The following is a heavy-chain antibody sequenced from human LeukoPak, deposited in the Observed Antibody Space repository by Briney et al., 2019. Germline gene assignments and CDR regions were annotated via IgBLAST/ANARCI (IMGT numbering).Heavy chain of an antibody. Sequence: GASVKVSCKASGYTFTSYDFNWVRQATGQRPEWMGWMSPNSGDTGYAQKFQDRVTMTRNTSISTAYMELSSLMSEDTAVYYCARGLPKAVFGMVIEDWGQGTLVTVSS. CDR2: MSPNSGDT. CDR1: GYTFTSYD. D-gene: IGHD3-3*01. V-gene: IGHV1-8*01. J-gene: IGHJ1*01. CDR3: ARGLPKAVFGMVIED.